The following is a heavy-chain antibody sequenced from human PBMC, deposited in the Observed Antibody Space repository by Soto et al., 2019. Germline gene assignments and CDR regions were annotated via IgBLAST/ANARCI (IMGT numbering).Heavy chain of an antibody. CDR3: ARADPYDILTGRAPAKNMDV. Sequence: QVQLQQWGAGLLKPSETLSLTCAVYGGSFSGYYWSWIRQPPGKGLEWIGDINHSGSTNYNPSLKSRVTISVDTSKNQFSLKLSSVTAADTAVYYCARADPYDILTGRAPAKNMDVWGQGTTVTVSS. CDR2: INHSGST. CDR1: GGSFSGYY. D-gene: IGHD3-9*01. J-gene: IGHJ6*02. V-gene: IGHV4-34*01.